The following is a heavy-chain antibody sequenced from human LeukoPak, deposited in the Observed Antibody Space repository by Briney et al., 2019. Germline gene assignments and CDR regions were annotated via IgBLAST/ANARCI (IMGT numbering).Heavy chain of an antibody. CDR1: GLRFSSYW. Sequence: GGSLRLSCAASGLRFSSYWMNWVRQAPGKGLEWVAHIKEDGSGKHYVDSVKGRFTISIDNAKKSMYLQMNSLRVEDAAVYYCESGTGWIFDYWGQGALVTVSS. V-gene: IGHV3-7*03. CDR2: IKEDGSGK. D-gene: IGHD6-19*01. CDR3: ESGTGWIFDY. J-gene: IGHJ4*02.